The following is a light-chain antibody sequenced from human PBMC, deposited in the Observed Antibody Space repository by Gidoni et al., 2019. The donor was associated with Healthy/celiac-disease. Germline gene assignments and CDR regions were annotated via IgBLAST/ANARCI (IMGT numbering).Light chain of an antibody. Sequence: EIVLTPSLGTLSLSPGERATLTSRASQSVSSSYLAWYQQKPGQAPRLLIYDASSRATSIPDRFSGSRAGTDVTLTISRLEPEDFAVYYCRQHGSSPPLYTFGQGTKLEIK. CDR2: DAS. CDR3: RQHGSSPPLYT. CDR1: QSVSSSY. V-gene: IGKV3-20*01. J-gene: IGKJ2*01.